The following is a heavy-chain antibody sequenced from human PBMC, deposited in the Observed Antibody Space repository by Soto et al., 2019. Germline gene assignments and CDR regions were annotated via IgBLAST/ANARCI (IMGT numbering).Heavy chain of an antibody. CDR2: IIPMYGMP. CDR3: ARVKESCSSTSCYKFFDF. Sequence: QVQLVQSGADVKKPGSSVKVSCKASGGTFSSYADSWVRQAPGQGLEWVGEIIPMYGMPNLAHRFQGRVTVTADESTSTVYMEVSSLRSEDTAIYYCARVKESCSSTSCYKFFDFWGQGSLVTVSS. D-gene: IGHD2-2*02. V-gene: IGHV1-69*01. CDR1: GGTFSSYA. J-gene: IGHJ4*02.